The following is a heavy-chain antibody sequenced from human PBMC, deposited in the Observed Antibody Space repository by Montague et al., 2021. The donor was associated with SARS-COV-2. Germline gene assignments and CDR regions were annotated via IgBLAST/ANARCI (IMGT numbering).Heavy chain of an antibody. CDR2: IYYSGST. Sequence: SETLSLTCTVSGGSISSSSYYWGWIRQPPGKGLEWIGSIYYSGSTYYNPSLKSRVTISVDTSKNQFSLKLSSVTAADTAVYYCARVATMVRGVIPGYFDYWGQGTLVTASS. CDR1: GGSISSSSYY. CDR3: ARVATMVRGVIPGYFDY. V-gene: IGHV4-39*01. D-gene: IGHD3-10*01. J-gene: IGHJ4*02.